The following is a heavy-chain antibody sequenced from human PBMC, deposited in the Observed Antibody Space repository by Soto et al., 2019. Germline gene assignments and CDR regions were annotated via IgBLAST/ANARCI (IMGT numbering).Heavy chain of an antibody. CDR2: IKQDGSEK. V-gene: IGHV3-7*01. D-gene: IGHD6-19*01. J-gene: IGHJ4*02. CDR1: GLTLSNYW. Sequence: ESGGALVQPGGSLRLSCAASGLTLSNYWMNWVSQAPGKGLEWVAIIKQDGSEKLYVDSVRGRFTISRDNAKNSVFLQMDSLRVEDTAVYYCVAGSGWLPDYWGLGTLVTVSS. CDR3: VAGSGWLPDY.